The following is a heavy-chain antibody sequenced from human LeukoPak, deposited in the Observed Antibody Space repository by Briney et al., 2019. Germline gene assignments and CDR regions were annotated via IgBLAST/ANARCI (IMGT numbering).Heavy chain of an antibody. CDR3: ARDRYLYGSGSYHYYMDV. D-gene: IGHD3-10*01. CDR2: IYSSGST. CDR1: GGSISSYY. Sequence: SETLSLTCTVSGGSISSYYWSWIRQPAGKGLEWIGRIYSSGSTIYKPSLKSRVTMSVDTSKNQLSLKLSSVTAADTAVYYCARDRYLYGSGSYHYYMDVWGKGTTVTLPS. J-gene: IGHJ6*03. V-gene: IGHV4-4*07.